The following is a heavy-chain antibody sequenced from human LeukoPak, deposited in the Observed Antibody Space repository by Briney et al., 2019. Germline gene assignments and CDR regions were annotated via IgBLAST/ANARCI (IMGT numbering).Heavy chain of an antibody. Sequence: PSETLSLTCTVSGGSISSSSYYWGWIRQPPGKGLEWIVSIYYSGSTYYNPSLKSRVTISVDTSKNQFSLKLSSVTAADTAVYYCARNDWAYGYRFDYWGQGTLVTVSS. CDR1: GGSISSSSYY. V-gene: IGHV4-39*01. CDR2: IYYSGST. J-gene: IGHJ4*02. CDR3: ARNDWAYGYRFDY. D-gene: IGHD5-18*01.